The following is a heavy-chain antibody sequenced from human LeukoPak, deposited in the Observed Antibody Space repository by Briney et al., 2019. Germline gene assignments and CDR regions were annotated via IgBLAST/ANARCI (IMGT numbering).Heavy chain of an antibody. J-gene: IGHJ4*02. CDR1: GFSFSNAS. Sequence: GGSLRLSYAASGFSFSNASMSWVRQAPGKGLEWVGRIKRKGDDGTIDYAAPVKGRLTISRDDSRNTLYLQMNSLKSEDTAVYYCTAGTGRSDFDYWGQGTLVTVSS. D-gene: IGHD3/OR15-3a*01. CDR3: TAGTGRSDFDY. V-gene: IGHV3-15*01. CDR2: IKRKGDDGTI.